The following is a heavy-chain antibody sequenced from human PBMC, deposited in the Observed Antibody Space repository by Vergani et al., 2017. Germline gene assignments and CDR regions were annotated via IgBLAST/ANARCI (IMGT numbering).Heavy chain of an antibody. CDR1: GGSFSGYY. D-gene: IGHD1-26*01. Sequence: QVQLQQWGAGLLKPSETLSLTCAVYGGSFSGYYWSWIRQPPGKGLEWIGEINHSGSTNYNPSLKSRVTISVDTSKNQFSLKLSSVTAADTAVYYCARSLVGATRGYYYYYMDVWGKGP. CDR3: ARSLVGATRGYYYYYMDV. J-gene: IGHJ6*03. V-gene: IGHV4-34*01. CDR2: INHSGST.